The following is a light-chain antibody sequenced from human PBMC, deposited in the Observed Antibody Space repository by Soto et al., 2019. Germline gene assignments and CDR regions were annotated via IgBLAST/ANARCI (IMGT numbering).Light chain of an antibody. J-gene: IGLJ3*02. Sequence: QSVLTQPPSVSGAPGQRVTISCTGSSSNIGAGYDVHWYQQLPGTAPKLLIYGNSNRPSGVPDRFSGSKSGTSASLAITGXXXXXXXXYYCQSYDSSLSALFGGGTKLTVL. CDR1: SSNIGAGYD. CDR3: QSYDSSLSAL. CDR2: GNS. V-gene: IGLV1-40*01.